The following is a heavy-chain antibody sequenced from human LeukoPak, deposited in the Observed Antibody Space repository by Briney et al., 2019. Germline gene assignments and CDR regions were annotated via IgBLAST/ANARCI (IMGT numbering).Heavy chain of an antibody. Sequence: SETLSLTCAVYGGSFSGYYWSWIRQPPGKGLEWIGEINHSGSTNYNPSLESRVTISVDTSKNQFSLKLSSVTAADTAVYYCARAVRYYFDYWGQGTLVTVSS. J-gene: IGHJ4*02. CDR2: INHSGST. V-gene: IGHV4-34*01. CDR1: GGSFSGYY. CDR3: ARAVRYYFDY.